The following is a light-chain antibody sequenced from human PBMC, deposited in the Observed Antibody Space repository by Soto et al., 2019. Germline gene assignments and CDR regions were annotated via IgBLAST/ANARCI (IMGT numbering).Light chain of an antibody. V-gene: IGKV4-1*01. J-gene: IGKJ2*01. CDR1: QSVLYSSNHKNY. Sequence: DIVMTQSPDSLAVSLGERATINRKSSQSVLYSSNHKNYLAWYQQRPGQPPKLLIYWASTRESGVPDRFSGSGSGTDFTLTITSLQAEDVAVYYCQQYESTPPTFGQGTKLEIK. CDR3: QQYESTPPT. CDR2: WAS.